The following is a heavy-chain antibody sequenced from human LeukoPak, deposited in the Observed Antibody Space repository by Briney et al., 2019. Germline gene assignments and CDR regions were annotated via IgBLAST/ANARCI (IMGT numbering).Heavy chain of an antibody. CDR2: ISSSGST. CDR1: GDSITYFY. J-gene: IGHJ3*02. Sequence: SETLSLTCSVSGDSITYFYWSWIRQAAGKGLEWIGRISSSGSTDYNASLKSRVTMSVDTSKTQFSLKLTSVTAADTAVYYCATRGDYSDTSGNSYDALDIWGQGTMVTVSS. D-gene: IGHD3-22*01. CDR3: ATRGDYSDTSGNSYDALDI. V-gene: IGHV4-4*07.